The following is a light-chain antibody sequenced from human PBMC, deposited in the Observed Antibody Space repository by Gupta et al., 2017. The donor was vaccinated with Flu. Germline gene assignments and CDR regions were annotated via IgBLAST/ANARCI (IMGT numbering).Light chain of an antibody. V-gene: IGLV2-14*01. J-gene: IGLJ3*02. Sequence: QSALTQPASVSGSPGPSITISCTGTSSDVGHYNYVSWYQQHPGKVPKLMIYEVTDRPSGVSNRFSGSKSGNTASLTISGLQAEDEADYFCASYTTTSTWVFGGGTKLTVL. CDR3: ASYTTTSTWV. CDR2: EVT. CDR1: SSDVGHYNY.